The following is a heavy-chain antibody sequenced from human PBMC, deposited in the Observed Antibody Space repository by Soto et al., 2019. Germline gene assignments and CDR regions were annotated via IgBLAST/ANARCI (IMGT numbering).Heavy chain of an antibody. V-gene: IGHV3-33*01. J-gene: IGHJ3*02. CDR3: ARHYGSGSLDI. D-gene: IGHD3-10*01. Sequence: QVQLVESGGGVVQPGRSLRLSCAASGFTFSTYGIHWVRQAPGTGLEWVARIWFDGTKKYFADSVKGRFTISRDNSKNPLYRQMNSLRAEDTAVYYCARHYGSGSLDIWGQGTMVTVSS. CDR2: IWFDGTKK. CDR1: GFTFSTYG.